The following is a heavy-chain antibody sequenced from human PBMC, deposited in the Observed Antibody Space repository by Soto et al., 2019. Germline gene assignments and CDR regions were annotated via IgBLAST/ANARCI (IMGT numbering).Heavy chain of an antibody. J-gene: IGHJ4*02. D-gene: IGHD3-16*01. CDR2: ISAYNGNT. V-gene: IGHV1-18*01. Sequence: VASVKVSCKASGYTFTSHAISWVRQAPGQGLEWMGWISAYNGNTNYAQNLRGRVTMTTDASTRTAYMELRSLRYDDTATYYRARDFTGWPPDGVDYWGQGTQVTVSS. CDR3: ARDFTGWPPDGVDY. CDR1: GYTFTSHA.